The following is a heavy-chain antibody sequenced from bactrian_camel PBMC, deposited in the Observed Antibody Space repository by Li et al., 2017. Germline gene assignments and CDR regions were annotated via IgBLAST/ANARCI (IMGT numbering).Heavy chain of an antibody. V-gene: IGHV3S6*01. CDR2: VYTGVGKT. D-gene: IGHD1*01. J-gene: IGHJ4*01. Sequence: HVQLVESGGGLVQPGGSLTLSCAASGFAFSDYGMNWVRQAPGKGLEWVSTVYTGVGKTYSADSVKGRFTISRDNTKNILYLQMNSLKSEDTALYYCATDWPSPGGGDWYFGIGQLGQGTQVTVS. CDR1: GFAFSDYG.